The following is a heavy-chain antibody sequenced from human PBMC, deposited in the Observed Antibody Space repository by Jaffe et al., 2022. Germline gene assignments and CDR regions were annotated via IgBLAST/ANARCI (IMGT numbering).Heavy chain of an antibody. CDR3: ARDSRWGFDI. CDR2: IYYSGST. D-gene: IGHD1-26*01. V-gene: IGHV4-59*01. CDR1: GGSISSYY. Sequence: QVQLQESGPGLVKPSETLSLTCTVSGGSISSYYWSWIRQPPGKGLEWIGYIYYSGSTNYNPSLKSRVTISVDTSKNQFSLKLSSVTAADTAVYYCARDSRWGFDIWGQGTMVTVSS. J-gene: IGHJ3*02.